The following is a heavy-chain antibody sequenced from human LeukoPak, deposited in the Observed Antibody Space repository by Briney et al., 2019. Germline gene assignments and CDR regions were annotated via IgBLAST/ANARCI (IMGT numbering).Heavy chain of an antibody. CDR2: ISTYNGNT. CDR3: ARVGDDCSDGNCY. V-gene: IGHV1-18*01. D-gene: IGHD2-15*01. J-gene: IGHJ4*02. CDR1: VYTFTTFG. Sequence: ASVKVSCTPSVYTFTTFGITWVRQAPGQGLEWMGWISTYNGNTNYAQNLQGRVTMTTDTSTSTAYMELRSLTSDDTAVYYCARVGDDCSDGNCYWGQGTLVTVSS.